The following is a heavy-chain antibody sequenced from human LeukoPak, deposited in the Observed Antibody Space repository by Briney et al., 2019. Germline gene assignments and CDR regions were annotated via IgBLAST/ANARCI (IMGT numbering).Heavy chain of an antibody. D-gene: IGHD3-10*01. CDR2: IYYSGST. CDR1: GGSISSYY. Sequence: PSETLSLTCTVSGGSISSYYWSWIRQPPGKGLEWIGYIYYSGSTNYNPSLKSRVTISVDTSKNQFSLKLSSVTAADTAVYYCATSMVRGVQDPNWFDPWGQGTLVTVSS. V-gene: IGHV4-59*01. CDR3: ATSMVRGVQDPNWFDP. J-gene: IGHJ5*02.